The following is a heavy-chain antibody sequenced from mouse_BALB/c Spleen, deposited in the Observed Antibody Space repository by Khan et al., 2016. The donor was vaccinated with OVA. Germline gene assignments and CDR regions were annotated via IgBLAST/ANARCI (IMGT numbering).Heavy chain of an antibody. J-gene: IGHJ2*01. V-gene: IGHV1-63*02. Sequence: QVQLQQSGAELVRPGTSVKMSCKAAGYTFTNYWIGWVKQRPGHGLEWIGDIFPGGGYTNYNEKFKGKVTLTADTSSSTAYMKLSCLTSEDSAIYYCARRGSARATCDYFDYWGKGTTLTVSS. CDR2: IFPGGGYT. D-gene: IGHD3-1*01. CDR1: GYTFTNYW. CDR3: ARRGSARATCDYFDY.